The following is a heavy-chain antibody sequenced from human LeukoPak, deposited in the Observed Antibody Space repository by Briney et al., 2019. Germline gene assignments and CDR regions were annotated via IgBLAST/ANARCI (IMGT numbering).Heavy chain of an antibody. Sequence: SVKVSCKASGGTFSSYAISWVRQAPGQGLEWMGGIIPIFGTANYAQKFQGRVTIPTDESTSQAYMELSSLRSDDTAVYYCASLATITSCYWGQGTLVTVSS. D-gene: IGHD5-24*01. J-gene: IGHJ4*02. CDR1: GGTFSSYA. CDR2: IIPIFGTA. V-gene: IGHV1-69*05. CDR3: ASLATITSCY.